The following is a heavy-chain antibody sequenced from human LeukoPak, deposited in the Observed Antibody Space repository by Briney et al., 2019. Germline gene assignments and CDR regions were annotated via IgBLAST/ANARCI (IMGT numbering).Heavy chain of an antibody. CDR1: GFTFDDYA. V-gene: IGHV3-9*01. J-gene: IGHJ2*01. Sequence: SLRLSCAASGFTFDDYAMHWVRQAPGKGLEWVSGISWNSGSIGYADSVKGRFTISRDNAKNSLYLQMNSLRAEDTALYYCAKDRSYGSGSTDWYFDLWGRGTLVTVSS. CDR3: AKDRSYGSGSTDWYFDL. CDR2: ISWNSGSI. D-gene: IGHD3-10*01.